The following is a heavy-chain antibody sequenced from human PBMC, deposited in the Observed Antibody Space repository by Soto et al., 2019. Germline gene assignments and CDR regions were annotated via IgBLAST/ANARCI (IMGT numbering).Heavy chain of an antibody. CDR1: GYTFTGHY. Sequence: ASVKVSCKASGYTFTGHYIHWVRQAPEQGPEWMGEIGPESGATRYAQKFQGRVTMTRDMSITTVYMELNNLSPDDTAVYYCGRGRSGQIVVFYWGQGTTVTVSS. CDR3: GRGRSGQIVVFY. D-gene: IGHD1-26*01. J-gene: IGHJ6*02. V-gene: IGHV1-2*02. CDR2: IGPESGAT.